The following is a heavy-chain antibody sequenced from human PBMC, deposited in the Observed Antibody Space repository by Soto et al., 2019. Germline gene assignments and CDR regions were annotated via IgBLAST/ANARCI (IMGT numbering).Heavy chain of an antibody. CDR1: GGSFSGYY. CDR2: INHSGST. D-gene: IGHD2-15*01. J-gene: IGHJ4*02. Sequence: QVQLQQWGAGLLKPSETLSLTCAVCGGSFSGYYWTWIRQPPGKGLEWIGEINHSGSTNYNPSLKSRVTISVDTSKNQFSLKLSSVTAADTAVYYCARGGEIVVVVSTTGRYFDYWGQGTLVTVYS. V-gene: IGHV4-34*01. CDR3: ARGGEIVVVVSTTGRYFDY.